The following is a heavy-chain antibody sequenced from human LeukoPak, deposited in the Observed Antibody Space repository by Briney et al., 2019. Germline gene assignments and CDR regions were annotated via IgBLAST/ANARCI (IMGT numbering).Heavy chain of an antibody. CDR1: GFSFSSNS. V-gene: IGHV3-48*02. CDR3: ARAYYDSSDYYYEGYFQD. D-gene: IGHD3-22*01. CDR2: ISSRSTTK. J-gene: IGHJ1*01. Sequence: PGGSLRLSCAASGFSFSSNSMNWVRQAPGKGLEWVSYISSRSTTKYYADSVKGRFTISRDNARNSLYLQMNSLRDEDTAVYYCARAYYDSSDYYYEGYFQDWGQGTLVTVSS.